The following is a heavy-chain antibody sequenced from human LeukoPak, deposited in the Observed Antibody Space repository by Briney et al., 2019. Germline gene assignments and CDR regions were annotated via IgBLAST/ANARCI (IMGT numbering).Heavy chain of an antibody. CDR2: ISGSGGST. J-gene: IGHJ3*02. CDR1: GFTFSSYA. V-gene: IGHV3-23*01. Sequence: GGSLRLSCAASGFTFSSYAMSWVRQAPGKGLEWVSAISGSGGSTYYADSVKGRFTISRDNSKNTLHLQMNSLRAEGTAVYYCAKLLEWLSDAFDIWGQGTMVTVSS. D-gene: IGHD3-3*01. CDR3: AKLLEWLSDAFDI.